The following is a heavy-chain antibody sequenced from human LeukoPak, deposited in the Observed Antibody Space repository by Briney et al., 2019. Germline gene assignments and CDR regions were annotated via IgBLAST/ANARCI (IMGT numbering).Heavy chain of an antibody. J-gene: IGHJ6*03. Sequence: PGGPLRLSCAASGFTFSKYGMHWVRQAPGKGLEWVAIIPYDGSNKYYTDSVKGRFTISRDNTKNTLFLQMNSLRAEDTAVYYCAKHPGDFTGIVNYYYMDVWGKGTTVTVSS. V-gene: IGHV3-30*18. CDR1: GFTFSKYG. CDR3: AKHPGDFTGIVNYYYMDV. CDR2: IPYDGSNK. D-gene: IGHD1-26*01.